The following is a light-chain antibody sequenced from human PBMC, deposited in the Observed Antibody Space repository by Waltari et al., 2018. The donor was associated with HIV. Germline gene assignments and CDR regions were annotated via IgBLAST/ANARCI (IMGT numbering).Light chain of an antibody. CDR3: QQYNNWPPIT. V-gene: IGKV3-15*01. CDR2: GAS. J-gene: IGKJ5*01. CDR1: QNLNSK. Sequence: EIVLTQSPATLSVSPGERATPSCRASQNLNSKLVWYQQKRGQAPRLLIYGASTRATGIPARFSGSGSGTDFTLTISSLQSEDFAVYYCQQYNNWPPITFGQGTRLEIK.